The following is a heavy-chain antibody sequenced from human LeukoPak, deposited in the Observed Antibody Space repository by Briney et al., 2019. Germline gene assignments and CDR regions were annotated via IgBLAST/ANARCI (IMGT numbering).Heavy chain of an antibody. V-gene: IGHV1-69*06. CDR1: GGTFSSYA. J-gene: IGHJ6*04. Sequence: SVKVSCKASGGTFSSYAISWVRQAPGQGLEWMGGIIPIFGTANYAQKFQGRVTITADKSTSTAYMELSSLRSEDTAVYYCTWFGEPQPPTYGIDVCGKGTTVTVSS. CDR3: TWFGEPQPPTYGIDV. CDR2: IIPIFGTA. D-gene: IGHD3-10*01.